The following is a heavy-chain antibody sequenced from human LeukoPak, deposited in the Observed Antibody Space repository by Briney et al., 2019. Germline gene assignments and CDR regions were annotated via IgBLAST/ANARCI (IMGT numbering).Heavy chain of an antibody. CDR1: GGSISSYY. CDR3: ARFPLYDFWSGSFDY. J-gene: IGHJ4*02. CDR2: IYYSGST. V-gene: IGHV4-59*01. Sequence: KPSETLSLTCTVSGGSISSYYWSWIRQPPGKGLEWIGYIYYSGSTNYNPSLKSRVTISVDTSKNQFSLKLSSVTAADTAVYYCARFPLYDFWSGSFDYWGQGTLVTVSS. D-gene: IGHD3-3*01.